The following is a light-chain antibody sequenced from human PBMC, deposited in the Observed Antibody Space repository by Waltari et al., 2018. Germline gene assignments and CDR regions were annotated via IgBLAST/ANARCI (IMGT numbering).Light chain of an antibody. CDR1: TPTIGRSY. V-gene: IGLV1-44*01. CDR3: AGWDDSLNGYV. CDR2: SNN. Sequence: QSVLTQPPSASGTPGQRVTIPSSGSTPTIGRSYVNWYQHLPGTAPKLLIYSNNQRPSGVPDRFSGSKSGTSASLAISGLQSEDEADYYCAGWDDSLNGYVFGAATKVTVL. J-gene: IGLJ1*01.